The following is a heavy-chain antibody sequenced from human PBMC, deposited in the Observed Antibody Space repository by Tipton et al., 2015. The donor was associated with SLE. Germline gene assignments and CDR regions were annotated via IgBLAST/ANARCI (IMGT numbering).Heavy chain of an antibody. CDR2: FYYSVRT. D-gene: IGHD3-10*01. J-gene: IGHJ4*02. V-gene: IGHV4-31*03. CDR1: GGAISSGAYY. CDR3: ARDQPPMD. Sequence: TLSLTCSVSGGAISSGAYYWGWIRQHPGKGLEWIGYFYYSVRTYSNPSLKSRVAMSVDTSKNQFSLRLSSVTAADTAVYYCARDQPPMDWGQGTLVTVSS.